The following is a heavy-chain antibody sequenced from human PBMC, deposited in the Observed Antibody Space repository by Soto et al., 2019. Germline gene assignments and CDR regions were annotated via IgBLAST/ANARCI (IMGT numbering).Heavy chain of an antibody. CDR3: ARLRRDSSGWYAGFDY. D-gene: IGHD6-19*01. CDR2: IYWDDDK. J-gene: IGHJ4*02. CDR1: GFSLSTSGVA. Sequence: QITLKESGPTLVKPTQTLTLTCTFSGFSLSTSGVAVGWIRQPPGKALEWLALIYWDDDKRYSPSLKSSLTIPKDTSKNQVVFTMTNMDPVDTAIYHWARLRRDSSGWYAGFDYWGQGTRVTVSS. V-gene: IGHV2-5*02.